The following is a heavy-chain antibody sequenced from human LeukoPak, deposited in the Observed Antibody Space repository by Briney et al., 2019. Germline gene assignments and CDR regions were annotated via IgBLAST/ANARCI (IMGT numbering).Heavy chain of an antibody. CDR1: GFTFSTYW. D-gene: IGHD2-21*02. CDR3: AKEVAYCGGDCSGTPFDY. CDR2: ISGSGGST. V-gene: IGHV3-23*01. J-gene: IGHJ4*02. Sequence: GGSLRLSYSASGFTFSTYWMSWYRQAPGKGRKWVSAISGSGGSTYYADSVKGRFTISRDNSKNTLYLQMNSLRAEDTAVYYCAKEVAYCGGDCSGTPFDYWGQGTLVTVSS.